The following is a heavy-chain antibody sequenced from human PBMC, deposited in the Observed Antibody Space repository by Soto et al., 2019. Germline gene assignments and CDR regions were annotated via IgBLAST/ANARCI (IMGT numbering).Heavy chain of an antibody. V-gene: IGHV3-53*01. J-gene: IGHJ6*02. CDR2: IYSGGST. D-gene: IGHD4-17*01. CDR1: GFTVSSNY. CDR3: AREYGDYYYGMDV. Sequence: GGSLRLSCAASGFTVSSNYMSWVRQAPGKGLEWVSVIYSGGSTYYADSVKGRFTISRDNSKNTLYLQMNSLRAEDTAVYYCAREYGDYYYGMDVWGQGTTVTVSS.